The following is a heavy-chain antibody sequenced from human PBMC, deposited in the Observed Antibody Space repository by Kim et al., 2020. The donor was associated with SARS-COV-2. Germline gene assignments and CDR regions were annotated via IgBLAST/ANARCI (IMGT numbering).Heavy chain of an antibody. V-gene: IGHV4-59*13. CDR3: ARESVHAGHMGAFDI. Sequence: SETLSLTCTVSGGSISSYYWSWIRQPPGKGLEWIGYIYYSGSTNYNPSLKSRVTISVDTSKNQFSLKLSSVTAADTAVYYCARESVHAGHMGAFDIWGQGTMVTVSS. D-gene: IGHD2-21*01. J-gene: IGHJ3*02. CDR2: IYYSGST. CDR1: GGSISSYY.